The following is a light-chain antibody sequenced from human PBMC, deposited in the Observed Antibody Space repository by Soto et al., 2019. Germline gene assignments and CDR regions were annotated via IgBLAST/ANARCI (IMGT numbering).Light chain of an antibody. CDR2: TAS. V-gene: IGKV1-5*03. J-gene: IGKJ2*01. CDR3: QRYNRYSPYT. CDR1: QSISTW. Sequence: DIQMTQFPSTLSASIGDRVTITCRASQSISTWLAWYQQKAGKAPKLLIYTASSLETGGPSRFSGSGSGTEFTLTSSSLQPDDFATYYCQRYNRYSPYTFGRGTRLEIK.